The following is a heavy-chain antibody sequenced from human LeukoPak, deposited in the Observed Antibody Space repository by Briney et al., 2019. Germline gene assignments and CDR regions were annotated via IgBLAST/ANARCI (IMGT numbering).Heavy chain of an antibody. Sequence: PGGSLRLSCAASGFTFSSYGMHWVRQAPGKGLEWVSAVSGTGGNTYSADSVKGRFTISRDNSKNTLFLQMNSLRAEDTAVYYCAKEGSGRYYYDSSGYYYYYMDVWGKGTTVTVSS. CDR3: AKEGSGRYYYDSSGYYYYYMDV. D-gene: IGHD3-22*01. V-gene: IGHV3-23*01. CDR1: GFTFSSYG. J-gene: IGHJ6*03. CDR2: VSGTGGNT.